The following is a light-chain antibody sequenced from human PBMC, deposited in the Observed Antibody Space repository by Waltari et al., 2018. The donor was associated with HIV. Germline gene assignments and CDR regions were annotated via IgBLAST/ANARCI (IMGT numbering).Light chain of an antibody. V-gene: IGKV1-5*03. CDR3: QQFDTYPCT. Sequence: DIQMTQSPSPLSATVGDRVTITCRASQSISTWLAWYQQKPGNAPNLLIYKASSLHIGVPSRFSGIGSGTEFTLTISSLQPDDFATYYCQQFDTYPCTFGQGTRVEI. J-gene: IGKJ1*01. CDR2: KAS. CDR1: QSISTW.